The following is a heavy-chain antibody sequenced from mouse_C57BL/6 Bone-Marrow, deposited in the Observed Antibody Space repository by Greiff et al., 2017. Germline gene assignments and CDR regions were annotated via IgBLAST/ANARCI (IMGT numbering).Heavy chain of an antibody. Sequence: QVQVEEAGGGRGKAGGSVKLSCKASGYTFTSYWMHWVKQRPGQGLEWIGMIHPNSGSTNYNEKFKSKATLTVDKSSSTAYMQLSSLTSEDSAVYYCARPYGAWFAYWGQGTLVTVSA. D-gene: IGHD1-2*01. CDR3: ARPYGAWFAY. J-gene: IGHJ3*01. CDR1: GYTFTSYW. CDR2: IHPNSGST. V-gene: IGHV1-64*01.